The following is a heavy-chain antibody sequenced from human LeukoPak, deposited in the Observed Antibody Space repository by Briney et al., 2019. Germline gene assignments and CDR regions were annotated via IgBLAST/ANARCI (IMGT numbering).Heavy chain of an antibody. Sequence: GGSLRLSCAASGFTFSNAWMSWVRQAPGKGLEWVAVISYDGSNKYYADSVKGRFTISRDNSKNTLYLQMNSLRAEDTAVYYCAKDGDYDLDYYYYYGMDVWGQGTTVTVSS. V-gene: IGHV3-30*18. CDR1: GFTFSNAW. CDR2: ISYDGSNK. J-gene: IGHJ6*02. CDR3: AKDGDYDLDYYYYYGMDV. D-gene: IGHD4-17*01.